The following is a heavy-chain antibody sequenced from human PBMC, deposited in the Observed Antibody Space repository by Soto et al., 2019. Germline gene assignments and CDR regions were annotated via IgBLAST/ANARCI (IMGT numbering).Heavy chain of an antibody. Sequence: PGGSLRLSCAASGFTFSSYSMNWVRQAPGKGLEWVSYISSSSSTIYYADSVKGRFTISRDNAKNSLYLQMNSLRAEDTAVYYCARGVYSSSWSPPAFIRFDPWGQGTLVTVSS. V-gene: IGHV3-48*01. J-gene: IGHJ5*02. D-gene: IGHD6-13*01. CDR1: GFTFSSYS. CDR2: ISSSSSTI. CDR3: ARGVYSSSWSPPAFIRFDP.